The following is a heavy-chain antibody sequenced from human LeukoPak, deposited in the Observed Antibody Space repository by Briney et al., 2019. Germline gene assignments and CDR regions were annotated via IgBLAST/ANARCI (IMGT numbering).Heavy chain of an antibody. CDR3: ARDPAGGGLFDY. CDR2: IYHSGST. V-gene: IGHV4-30-2*01. D-gene: IGHD3-10*01. CDR1: GGSISSGGYS. Sequence: SETLSLTCAVSGGSISSGGYSWSWIRQPPGKGLEWIGYIYHSGSTYYNPSLKSRVTISVDRSKNQFSLKLSSVTAADTAVYYCARDPAGGGLFDYWGQGTLVTVSS. J-gene: IGHJ4*02.